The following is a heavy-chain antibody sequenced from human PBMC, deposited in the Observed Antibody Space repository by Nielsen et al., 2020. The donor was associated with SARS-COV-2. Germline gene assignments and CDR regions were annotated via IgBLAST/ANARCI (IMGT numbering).Heavy chain of an antibody. Sequence: SETLSLTCAVYGGSFSGYYWSWIRQPPGKGLEWIGEINHSGSPNYNPSLKSRVTISVDTSKNQFSLKLSSVTAADTAVYYCARGPRRYCSGGSCYLGWGSVHDYWGQGTLVTVSS. CDR3: ARGPRRYCSGGSCYLGWGSVHDY. V-gene: IGHV4-34*01. CDR1: GGSFSGYY. J-gene: IGHJ4*02. D-gene: IGHD2-15*01. CDR2: INHSGSP.